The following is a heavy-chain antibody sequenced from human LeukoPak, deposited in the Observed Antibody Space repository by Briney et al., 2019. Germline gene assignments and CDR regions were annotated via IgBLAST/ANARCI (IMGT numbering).Heavy chain of an antibody. CDR2: IGTAGDT. J-gene: IGHJ6*02. V-gene: IGHV3-13*01. CDR1: GFTFSSYD. Sequence: GGSLRLSCAASGFTFSSYDMHWVRQATGKGLEWVSAIGTAGDTYYPGSVKGRFTISRENAKNSLCLQMNSPRAGDTAVYYCARASRIAVAGTGGAYYYYYYGMDVWGQGTTVTVSS. CDR3: ARASRIAVAGTGGAYYYYYYGMDV. D-gene: IGHD6-19*01.